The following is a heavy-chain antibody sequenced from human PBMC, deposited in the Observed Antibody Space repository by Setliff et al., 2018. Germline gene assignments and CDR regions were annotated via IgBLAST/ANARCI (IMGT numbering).Heavy chain of an antibody. CDR3: ARRPRAVYGSGRRNWFLDY. CDR1: GYTFSSYA. J-gene: IGHJ4*02. CDR2: TSVYSGNT. Sequence: ASVKVSCKASGYTFSSYAISWVRQAPGQGLEWLGWTSVYSGNTDCAQNFQGRVTMTADTSTSTAYMELRSLTSDDTAVYYCARRPRAVYGSGRRNWFLDYWGQGTLVTVSS. D-gene: IGHD3-10*01. V-gene: IGHV1-18*04.